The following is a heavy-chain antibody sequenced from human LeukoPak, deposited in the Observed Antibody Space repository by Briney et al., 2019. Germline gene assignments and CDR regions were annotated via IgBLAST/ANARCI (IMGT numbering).Heavy chain of an antibody. Sequence: GASVKVSFKASGYTFTGYYMHWVRQAPGQRLEWMGWINAGNGNTKYSQEFQGRVTITRDTSASTAYMELSSLRSEDMAVYYCARSPVTTAYYYYMDVWGKGTTVTVSS. CDR3: ARSPVTTAYYYYMDV. D-gene: IGHD4-17*01. CDR2: INAGNGNT. CDR1: GYTFTGYY. J-gene: IGHJ6*03. V-gene: IGHV1-3*03.